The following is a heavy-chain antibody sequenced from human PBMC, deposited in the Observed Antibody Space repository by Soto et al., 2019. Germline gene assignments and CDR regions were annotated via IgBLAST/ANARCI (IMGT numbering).Heavy chain of an antibody. Sequence: EVQLLESGGGLVQPGGSLRLSCAASGFPFSDFAMNWVRQRPGEGLEWVSTITNSGANTYYADSVKGRFTVSRDNSKNALLLQMTSLRAEGTAMYYCARRKTAASRAWDYWGQGTLVTFSP. V-gene: IGHV3-23*01. CDR1: GFPFSDFA. CDR3: ARRKTAASRAWDY. D-gene: IGHD6-13*01. J-gene: IGHJ4*02. CDR2: ITNSGANT.